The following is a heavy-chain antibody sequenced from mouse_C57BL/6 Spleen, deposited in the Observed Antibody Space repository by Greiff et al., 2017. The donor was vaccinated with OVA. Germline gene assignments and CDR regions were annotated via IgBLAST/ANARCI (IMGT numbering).Heavy chain of an antibody. CDR1: GYTFTSYW. CDR3: ARGGPYYGYSFDY. Sequence: QVQLQQPGAELVRPGTSVKLSCKASGYTFTSYWMHWVKQRPGQGLEWIGVIDPSDSYTNYNQKFKGKATLTVDTSSSTAYMQLSSLTSEDSAVYYCARGGPYYGYSFDYWGQGTTLTVSS. V-gene: IGHV1-59*01. D-gene: IGHD2-9*01. CDR2: IDPSDSYT. J-gene: IGHJ2*01.